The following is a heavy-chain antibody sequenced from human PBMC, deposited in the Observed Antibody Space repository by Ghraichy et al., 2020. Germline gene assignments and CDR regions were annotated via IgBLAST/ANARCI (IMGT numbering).Heavy chain of an antibody. Sequence: GGSLRLSCAASGFTFSSYGMHWVRQAPGKGLEWVAVIWYDGSNKYYADSVKGRFTISRDNSKNTLYLQMNSLRAEDTAVYYCARGGVGYCSGGSCYFDYWGQGTLVTVSS. CDR2: IWYDGSNK. CDR1: GFTFSSYG. J-gene: IGHJ4*02. CDR3: ARGGVGYCSGGSCYFDY. V-gene: IGHV3-33*01. D-gene: IGHD2-15*01.